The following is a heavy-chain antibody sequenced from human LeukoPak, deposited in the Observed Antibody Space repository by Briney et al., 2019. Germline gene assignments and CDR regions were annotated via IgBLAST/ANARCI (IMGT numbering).Heavy chain of an antibody. Sequence: SVKVSCKASGGTFSSYSSSWLRQAPGQGLEWLGRIIAILGIAKYAQKFQGRVTITADKSTSTAYMELSSLRSEDTAVYYCAIPHCSSISCYVRYFDYWGQGTLVTVSS. D-gene: IGHD2-2*01. V-gene: IGHV1-69*02. CDR1: GGTFSSYS. CDR2: IIAILGIA. J-gene: IGHJ4*02. CDR3: AIPHCSSISCYVRYFDY.